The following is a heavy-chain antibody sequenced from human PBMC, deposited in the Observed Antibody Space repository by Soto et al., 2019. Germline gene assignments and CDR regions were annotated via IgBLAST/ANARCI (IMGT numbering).Heavy chain of an antibody. CDR2: ISGSGGST. CDR1: GFTFSSYA. CDR3: AKGHRKYYYDSSGYSVYGMDV. V-gene: IGHV3-23*01. J-gene: IGHJ6*02. Sequence: GGSLRLSCAASGFTFSSYAMSWVRQAPGKGLEWVSAISGSGGSTYYADSVKGRFTISRDNSKNTLYLQMNSLRAEDTAVYYCAKGHRKYYYDSSGYSVYGMDVWGQGTTVTVSS. D-gene: IGHD3-22*01.